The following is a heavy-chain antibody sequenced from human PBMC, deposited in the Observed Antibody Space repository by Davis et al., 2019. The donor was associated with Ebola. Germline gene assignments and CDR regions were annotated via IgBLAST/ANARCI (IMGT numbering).Heavy chain of an antibody. CDR3: ARHSKEWLVEFDY. Sequence: PGGSLRLSCKGSGYSFTSYWIGWVRQMPGKGLEWMGIIYPGDSDTRYSPSFQGQVTISADKSISTAYLQWSSLKASDTAMYYCARHSKEWLVEFDYWGQGTLVTVSS. J-gene: IGHJ4*02. V-gene: IGHV5-51*01. CDR2: IYPGDSDT. CDR1: GYSFTSYW. D-gene: IGHD6-19*01.